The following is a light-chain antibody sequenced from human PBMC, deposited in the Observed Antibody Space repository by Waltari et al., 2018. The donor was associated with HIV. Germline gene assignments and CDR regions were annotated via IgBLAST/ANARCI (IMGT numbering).Light chain of an antibody. CDR3: QAWDRGTAV. CDR1: KLGDKY. J-gene: IGLJ2*01. Sequence: SSELTQPPSVSVSPGQTASIPCPGDKLGDKYTCWYQQKPGQSPVLVIYQDNKRPSGIAARFSGSNSGNTATLTISGTQAMDEADYYCQAWDRGTAVFGGGTKLTVL. CDR2: QDN. V-gene: IGLV3-1*01.